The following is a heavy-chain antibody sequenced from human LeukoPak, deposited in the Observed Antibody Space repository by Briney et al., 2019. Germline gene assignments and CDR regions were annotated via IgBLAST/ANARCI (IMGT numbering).Heavy chain of an antibody. CDR3: ARDSSSHYYFDY. V-gene: IGHV3-53*01. CDR2: IYSGGTT. CDR1: GFTVSSNH. D-gene: IGHD2-2*01. Sequence: GGSLRLSCVASGFTVSSNHMNWVRQAPGQGLEWVSIIYSGGTTYYADSVKGRFTISRDNSQNTLYLQMNSLRAEDTAVYYCARDSSSHYYFDYWGQGTLVTVSS. J-gene: IGHJ4*02.